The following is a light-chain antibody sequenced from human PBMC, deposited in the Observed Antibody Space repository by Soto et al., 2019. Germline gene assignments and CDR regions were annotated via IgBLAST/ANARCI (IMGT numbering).Light chain of an antibody. CDR1: QSVLYTSNNKNY. CDR2: WAS. Sequence: DIVMTQSPDSLAVSLGERATINCKSSQSVLYTSNNKNYLAWYQQKPGQPPKLLIYWASTRESGVPDRFSRSGSGPDFTLTISSLQAEDVAVYYCQQYYRPWTFGQGTKVEIK. CDR3: QQYYRPWT. V-gene: IGKV4-1*01. J-gene: IGKJ1*01.